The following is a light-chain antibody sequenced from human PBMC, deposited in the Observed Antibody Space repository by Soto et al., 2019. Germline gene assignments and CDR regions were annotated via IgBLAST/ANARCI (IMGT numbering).Light chain of an antibody. V-gene: IGKV4-1*01. CDR3: QQYYSTLT. J-gene: IGKJ4*01. CDR2: WSS. Sequence: DIVMTQSPDSLAVSLGERATINCQSSQSVLYSSNNKNYLAWYQQKPGQPPKLLIYWSSTRESGVPDRFSGSVSGTDFTLTISSLQAEDVAVYYCQQYYSTLTCGGGTKVEIK. CDR1: QSVLYSSNNKNY.